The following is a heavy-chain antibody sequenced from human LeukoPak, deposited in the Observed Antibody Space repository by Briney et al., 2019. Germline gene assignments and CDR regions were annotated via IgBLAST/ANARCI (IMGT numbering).Heavy chain of an antibody. CDR2: IYYSGST. V-gene: IGHV4-39*01. J-gene: IGHJ6*02. D-gene: IGHD5-18*01. CDR1: GGSISSSSYY. Sequence: SETLSLTCTVSGGSISSSSYYWGWVRQPPGKGLEWIGSIYYSGSTYYNPSLKSRVTISVDTSKNQFSLKLSSVTAADTAVYYCASLRGYSYGIYYYYYYGMDVWGQGTTVTVSS. CDR3: ASLRGYSYGIYYYYYYGMDV.